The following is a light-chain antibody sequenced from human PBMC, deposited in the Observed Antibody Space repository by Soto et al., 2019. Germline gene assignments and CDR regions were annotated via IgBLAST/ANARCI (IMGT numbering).Light chain of an antibody. CDR3: QQRSNWPPIT. CDR1: QSVSSD. J-gene: IGKJ5*01. CDR2: DAS. V-gene: IGKV3-11*01. Sequence: EIVLTQSPATLSLSPGERATLSCRASQSVSSDLAWYQQKPGQAPRPLIYDASNRATGIPARFSGSGSGTDFTLTISSLEAEDFAVYYCQQRSNWPPITFGQGTRLEIK.